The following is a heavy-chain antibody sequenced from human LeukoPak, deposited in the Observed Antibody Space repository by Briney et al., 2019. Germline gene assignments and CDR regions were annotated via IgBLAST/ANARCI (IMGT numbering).Heavy chain of an antibody. V-gene: IGHV1-46*01. J-gene: IGHJ3*02. D-gene: IGHD3-16*01. Sequence: ASVKVSCKASGNTFTSSHMHWVRQAPGQGLEWMGIINIGDGYTKYAQKFQGRVTITRDTSTSTLYKELSSLRSEDTAVYYCAKDRGGSYTFDIWGQGTMVTVSS. CDR1: GNTFTSSH. CDR2: INIGDGYT. CDR3: AKDRGGSYTFDI.